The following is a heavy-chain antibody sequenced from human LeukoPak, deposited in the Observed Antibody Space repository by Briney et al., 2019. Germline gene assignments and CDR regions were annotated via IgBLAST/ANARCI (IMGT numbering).Heavy chain of an antibody. CDR3: ARDSGSGSYRRYYYYYGMDV. V-gene: IGHV3-30*03. D-gene: IGHD3-10*01. CDR2: ISYDGSNK. Sequence: GRSLRLSCAASGFTFSSYGMHWVRQAPGKGLEWVAVISYDGSNKYYADSVKGRFTISRDNSKNTLYLQMNSLRAEDTAVYYCARDSGSGSYRRYYYYYGMDVWGQGTTVTVSS. CDR1: GFTFSSYG. J-gene: IGHJ6*02.